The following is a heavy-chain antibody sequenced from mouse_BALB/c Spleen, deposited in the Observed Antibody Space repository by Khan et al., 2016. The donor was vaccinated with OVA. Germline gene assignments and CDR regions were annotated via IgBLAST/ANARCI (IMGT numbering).Heavy chain of an antibody. CDR2: ISYSGNT. CDR1: GYSITTDYA. V-gene: IGHV3-2*02. D-gene: IGHD1-1*01. CDR3: ARVYGGDFDY. J-gene: IGHJ2*01. Sequence: EVQLQESGPGLVKPSQSLSLTCTVTGYSITTDYAWNWIRQFPGNKLEWMGYISYSGNTKYNPSLKSRISITRDTSKNQFFLRLKSVTTEDTARYYCARVYGGDFDYWGQGTTRTVSS.